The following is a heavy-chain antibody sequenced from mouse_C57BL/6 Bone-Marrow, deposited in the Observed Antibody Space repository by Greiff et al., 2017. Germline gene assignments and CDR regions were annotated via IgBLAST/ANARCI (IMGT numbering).Heavy chain of an antibody. D-gene: IGHD1-1*01. Sequence: VQLQQSGPVLVKPGASVKMSCKASGYTFTDYYMNWVKQSHGKSLEWIGVINPYNGGTSYNQKFKGKATLTVDKSSSTAYMELNSLTSEDSAVYGCARGVITTGEGDYWGQGTTLTVSS. CDR1: GYTFTDYY. CDR2: INPYNGGT. J-gene: IGHJ2*01. CDR3: ARGVITTGEGDY. V-gene: IGHV1-19*01.